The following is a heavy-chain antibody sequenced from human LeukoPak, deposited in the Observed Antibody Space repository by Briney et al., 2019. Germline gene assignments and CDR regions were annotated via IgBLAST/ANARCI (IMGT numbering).Heavy chain of an antibody. J-gene: IGHJ4*02. D-gene: IGHD4-17*01. CDR1: GFTFSSYE. V-gene: IGHV3-30*04. CDR2: ISYDGSNK. CDR3: AKRGTVTTFGHCDY. Sequence: GGSLRLSCAASGFTFSSYEMNWVRQAPGKGLGWVAVISYDGSNKYYADSVKGRFTISRDNSKNTLYLQMNSLRAEDTAVYYCAKRGTVTTFGHCDYWGQGTLVTVSS.